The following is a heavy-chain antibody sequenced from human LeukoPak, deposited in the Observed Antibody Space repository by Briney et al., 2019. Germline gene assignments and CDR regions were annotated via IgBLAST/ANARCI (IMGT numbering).Heavy chain of an antibody. V-gene: IGHV1-18*01. J-gene: IGHJ4*02. CDR3: ARVAAADYFDY. CDR1: DYTFISYG. CDR2: INPYNGNT. Sequence: GASVKVSCKASDYTFISYGISWVRQAPGQGLEWMGWINPYNGNTNYVQKPQGRVTMTTETSTSTAYMELRSLRSDDTAVYYCARVAAADYFDYWGQGTLVTVSS. D-gene: IGHD6-13*01.